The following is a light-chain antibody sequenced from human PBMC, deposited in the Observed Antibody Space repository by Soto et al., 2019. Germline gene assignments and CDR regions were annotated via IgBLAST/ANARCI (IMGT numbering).Light chain of an antibody. V-gene: IGLV2-14*01. CDR3: SSYTSSSTLV. J-gene: IGLJ2*01. CDR1: SSDVGDYNY. CDR2: EVS. Sequence: QSVPTQPPSASGSPGQSVTIPCTGTSSDVGDYNYVSWYQQHPGKVPKLLIYEVSNRPSGISNRFSGSKSGNTASLTLSGLQAEDEADYYCSSYTSSSTLVFGGGTKLTVL.